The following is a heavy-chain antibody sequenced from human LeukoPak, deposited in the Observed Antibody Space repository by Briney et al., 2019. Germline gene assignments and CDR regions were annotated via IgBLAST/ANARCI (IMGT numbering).Heavy chain of an antibody. Sequence: GGSLRLSCAASGFTFSSYGMSWVRQAPGKGLEWVSAISGSGVSTYYADSVKGRFTISRDNSKNTLYLQMNSLRAEDTAVYYCAKDKGSFGYGDLHADYYYYMDVWGKGTTVTISS. D-gene: IGHD4-17*01. V-gene: IGHV3-23*01. CDR1: GFTFSSYG. J-gene: IGHJ6*03. CDR2: ISGSGVST. CDR3: AKDKGSFGYGDLHADYYYYMDV.